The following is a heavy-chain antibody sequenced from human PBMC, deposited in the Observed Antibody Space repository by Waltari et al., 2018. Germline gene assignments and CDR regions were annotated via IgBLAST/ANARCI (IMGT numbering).Heavy chain of an antibody. CDR3: ASNVYYYDSSGYRQKGAFDI. Sequence: QVQLVESGGGVVQPGRSLRLSCAASGFTFSSYAMHWVRQAPGKGLAWVAVISYDGSNKYYADSVKGRFTISRDNSKNTLYLQMNSLRAEDTAVYYCASNVYYYDSSGYRQKGAFDIWGQGTMVTVSS. CDR2: ISYDGSNK. V-gene: IGHV3-30*01. CDR1: GFTFSSYA. J-gene: IGHJ3*02. D-gene: IGHD3-22*01.